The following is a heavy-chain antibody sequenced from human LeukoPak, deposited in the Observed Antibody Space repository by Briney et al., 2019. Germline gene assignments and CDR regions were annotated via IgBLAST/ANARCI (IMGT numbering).Heavy chain of an antibody. D-gene: IGHD6-19*01. J-gene: IGHJ3*02. CDR2: ISTNGGGT. V-gene: IGHV3-23*01. CDR3: AKDWASGPIDSFDI. Sequence: GGSLRLSCAASGFTFSSYAMSWVRQSPGKGLEWVSAISTNGGGTYYADSVKGRFTISRDNSKNTLYLQINSLRAEDTAVYYCAKDWASGPIDSFDIWGQGTMVTVSS. CDR1: GFTFSSYA.